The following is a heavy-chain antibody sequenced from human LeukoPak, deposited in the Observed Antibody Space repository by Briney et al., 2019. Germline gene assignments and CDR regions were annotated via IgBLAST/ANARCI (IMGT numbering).Heavy chain of an antibody. D-gene: IGHD3-22*01. J-gene: IGHJ3*02. CDR1: AYIFTNYY. CDR2: INTNIGGT. Sequence: ASVKISCKPSAYIFTNYYIHWVRRAAGQGRDWMGRINTNIGGTDYPPEHHGRVTMTRDSSISTAYMDLSRLTSDDTAVYYCARDSQSWFYYDSSGFDAFDIWGQGTMATVSS. V-gene: IGHV1-2*06. CDR3: ARDSQSWFYYDSSGFDAFDI.